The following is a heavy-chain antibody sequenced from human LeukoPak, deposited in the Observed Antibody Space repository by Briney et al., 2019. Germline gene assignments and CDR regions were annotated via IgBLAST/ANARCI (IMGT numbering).Heavy chain of an antibody. CDR1: GFTFSSYG. CDR2: ISYDGSNK. Sequence: TGGSLRLSCAASGFTFSSYGMHWVRQAPGKGLEWVAVISYDGSNKYYADSVKGRFTISRDNSKNTLYLQMNSLRAEDTAVYYCAKVTARRLLWFGEFDYWGQGTLVTVSS. D-gene: IGHD3-10*01. CDR3: AKVTARRLLWFGEFDY. J-gene: IGHJ4*02. V-gene: IGHV3-30*18.